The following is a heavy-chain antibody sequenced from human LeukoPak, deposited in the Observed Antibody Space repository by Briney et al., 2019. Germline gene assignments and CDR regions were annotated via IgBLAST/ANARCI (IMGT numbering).Heavy chain of an antibody. CDR3: AREDTQDYYGSGSYNWFDP. CDR1: GYTFNVYY. V-gene: IGHV1-2*02. Sequence: AASVKVSCKASGYTFNVYYMHWVRQAPGQGLEWMGWINPNSGGTNYAQKFQGRVTMTRDTSISTAYMELSRLRSDDTAVYYCAREDTQDYYGSGSYNWFDPWGQGTLVTVSS. D-gene: IGHD3-10*01. J-gene: IGHJ5*02. CDR2: INPNSGGT.